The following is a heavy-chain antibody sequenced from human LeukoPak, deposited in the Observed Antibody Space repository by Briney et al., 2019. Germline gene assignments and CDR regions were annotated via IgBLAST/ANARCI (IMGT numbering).Heavy chain of an antibody. D-gene: IGHD3-3*01. V-gene: IGHV1-69*01. J-gene: IGHJ6*03. CDR2: INPVSGAV. CDR3: AGGPPRFYYYMDV. CDR1: GDTSSKYI. Sequence: GSSVKVSCRASGDTSSKYIISWIRQAPAQGLEWMGGINPVSGAVRYARNFEGRVTITADESTSTAYMEVSGLRSEDTAVYFCAGGPPRFYYYMDVWGKGTTVTVSS.